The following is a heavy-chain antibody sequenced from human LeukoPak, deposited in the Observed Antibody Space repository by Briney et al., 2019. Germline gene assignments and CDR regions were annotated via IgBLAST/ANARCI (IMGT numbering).Heavy chain of an antibody. CDR3: ANGGARGMYYFDY. CDR1: GFTFNNYA. Sequence: GRSLRLSCAASGFTFNNYAMSWVRQAPGKGLEWVSVITSGGSGTYYAGSVRGRFTTSRDNSTSILYLQMSSLRAEATAVMYFANGGARGMYYFDYWGQGALVTVSS. D-gene: IGHD3-10*01. V-gene: IGHV3-23*01. J-gene: IGHJ4*02. CDR2: ITSGGSGT.